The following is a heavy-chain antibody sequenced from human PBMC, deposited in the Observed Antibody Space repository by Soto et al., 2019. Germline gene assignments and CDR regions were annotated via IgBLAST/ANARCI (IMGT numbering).Heavy chain of an antibody. CDR3: ARGWGEDIVVVPAAEDYYYYGMDV. Sequence: SETLSLTCAVYGGSFSGYYWSWIRQPPGKGLEWIGEINHSGSTNYNPSLKSRVTISVDTSKNQFSLKLSSVTAADTAVYYCARGWGEDIVVVPAAEDYYYYGMDVWGQGTTVTVSS. CDR2: INHSGST. CDR1: GGSFSGYY. V-gene: IGHV4-34*01. D-gene: IGHD2-2*01. J-gene: IGHJ6*02.